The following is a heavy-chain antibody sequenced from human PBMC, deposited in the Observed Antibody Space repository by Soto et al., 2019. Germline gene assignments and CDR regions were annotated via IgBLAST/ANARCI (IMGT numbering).Heavy chain of an antibody. J-gene: IGHJ3*01. Sequence: QVHLEQWGAGLLKPSETLSLTCAIYNSSLGAFHWTWIRQPPGKGLEWIGELIHGGSTNYNPSLKRPVTFSRDTSKSQFSLHVMSVTAADTAVYYCARSPLSYDYVRQTWREVGDSFDVWGRGTSVTVSS. CDR1: NSSLGAFH. D-gene: IGHD3-10*02. CDR3: ARSPLSYDYVRQTWREVGDSFDV. CDR2: LIHGGST. V-gene: IGHV4-34*02.